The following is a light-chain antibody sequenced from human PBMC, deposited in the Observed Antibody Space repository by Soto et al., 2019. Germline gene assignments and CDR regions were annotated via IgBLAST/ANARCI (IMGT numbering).Light chain of an antibody. V-gene: IGLV4-69*01. CDR1: SGHSSYA. Sequence: QPVLTQSPSASASLGASVKLTCTLSSGHSSYAIAWHQQQPEKGPRYLMKLNSDGSHSKGDGIPDRFSGSSSGAERYLTISSLQSEDEADSYCQTGGTAGVFGGGTKLTVL. CDR3: QTGGTAGV. J-gene: IGLJ2*01. CDR2: LNSDGSH.